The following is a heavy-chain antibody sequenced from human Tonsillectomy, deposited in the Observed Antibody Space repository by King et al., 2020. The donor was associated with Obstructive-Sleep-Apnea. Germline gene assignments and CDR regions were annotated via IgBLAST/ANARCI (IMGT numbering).Heavy chain of an antibody. CDR2: ISWNSGSI. CDR1: GFTFDDYA. D-gene: IGHD6-13*01. CDR3: AKDNSRYSLDY. V-gene: IGHV3-9*01. J-gene: IGHJ4*02. Sequence: VQLVESGGGLVQPGRSLRLSCAASGFTFDDYAMHWVRQAPGKGLEWVSGISWNSGSIGYADSVKGRFTISRDNAKNSLYLQMNSLRAEDTALYYCAKDNSRYSLDYWGQGTLVTVSS.